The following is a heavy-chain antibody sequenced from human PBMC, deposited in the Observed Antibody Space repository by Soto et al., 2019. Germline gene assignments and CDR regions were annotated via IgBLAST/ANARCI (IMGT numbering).Heavy chain of an antibody. CDR3: AKGRYCSGGSCYPAPFFDI. V-gene: IGHV3-30*18. CDR1: GFTFSSYG. J-gene: IGHJ3*02. Sequence: ESGGGVVQPGRSLRLSCAASGFTFSSYGMHWVRQAPGKGLEWVAVISYDGSNKYYADSVKGRFTISRDNSKNTLYLQMNSLRAEDTAVYYCAKGRYCSGGSCYPAPFFDIWGQGTMVTVSS. CDR2: ISYDGSNK. D-gene: IGHD2-15*01.